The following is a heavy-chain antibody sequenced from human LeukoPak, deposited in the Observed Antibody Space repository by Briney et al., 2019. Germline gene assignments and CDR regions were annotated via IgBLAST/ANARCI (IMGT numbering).Heavy chain of an antibody. Sequence: NASETLSLTCAVYGGSFSGYYWSWIRQPPGKGLEWIGEINHSGSTNYNPSLKSRVTISVDTSKNQFSLKLSSVTAADTAVYYCARGRFLEWFRTHSSHYYFDYWGQGTLVTVSS. CDR3: ARGRFLEWFRTHSSHYYFDY. V-gene: IGHV4-34*01. D-gene: IGHD3-3*01. J-gene: IGHJ4*02. CDR1: GGSFSGYY. CDR2: INHSGST.